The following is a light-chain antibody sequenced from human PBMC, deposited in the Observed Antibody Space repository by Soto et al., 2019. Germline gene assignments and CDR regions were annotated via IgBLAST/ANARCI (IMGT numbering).Light chain of an antibody. CDR2: GAS. V-gene: IGKV3-15*01. Sequence: EVGMTQSPATLSVSPGERATLSCRASETVATNLAWYQQKPGQAPRLLISGASTRAAGISDRFRGSGSGTEFTLTISSLRAEDSAIYYCQQYLEWPPMTFGQGTKVEI. CDR1: ETVATN. J-gene: IGKJ1*01. CDR3: QQYLEWPPMT.